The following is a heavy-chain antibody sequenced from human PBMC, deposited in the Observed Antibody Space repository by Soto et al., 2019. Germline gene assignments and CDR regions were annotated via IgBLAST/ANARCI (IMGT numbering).Heavy chain of an antibody. Sequence: PGWSLRLSWAASGFTFSSYGMHWVRQAPGKGLAWVALIWYDGSNKYYADSVKGRFTISRDNSKNTLYLQMNSLRAEDTAVYYCARERIAVDGTSGGHFDYWGQGT. J-gene: IGHJ4*02. CDR2: IWYDGSNK. V-gene: IGHV3-33*01. D-gene: IGHD6-19*01. CDR1: GFTFSSYG. CDR3: ARERIAVDGTSGGHFDY.